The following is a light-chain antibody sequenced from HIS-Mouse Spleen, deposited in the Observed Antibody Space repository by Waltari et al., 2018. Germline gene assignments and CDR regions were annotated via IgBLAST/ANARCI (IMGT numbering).Light chain of an antibody. Sequence: QSVLTQPPSASGTPGQRVTISCSGSSSNIGSKYVYWYQQLPGTAPKLLIYRNNQRPSGVPDRFSGSKSGTSASLAISGLQSEDEADYYCAAWDDSLSGPVFGGGTKLTVL. V-gene: IGLV1-47*01. CDR2: RNN. J-gene: IGLJ3*02. CDR3: AAWDDSLSGPV. CDR1: SSNIGSKY.